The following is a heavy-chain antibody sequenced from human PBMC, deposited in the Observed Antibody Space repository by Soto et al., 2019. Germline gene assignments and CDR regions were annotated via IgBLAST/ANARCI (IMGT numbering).Heavy chain of an antibody. D-gene: IGHD5-18*01. CDR3: VKGNWAYSYNNWFDP. CDR2: LSGDGRST. V-gene: IGHV3-64D*06. CDR1: GFTFRSYA. J-gene: IGHJ5*02. Sequence: GALRLSFSASGFTFRSYAIHWVRQAPGKGLEYVSALSGDGRSTYYADSVKGRFTVFRDNSKNTLFLQMSSLRVEDTAVYYCVKGNWAYSYNNWFDPWGQGTLVTVSS.